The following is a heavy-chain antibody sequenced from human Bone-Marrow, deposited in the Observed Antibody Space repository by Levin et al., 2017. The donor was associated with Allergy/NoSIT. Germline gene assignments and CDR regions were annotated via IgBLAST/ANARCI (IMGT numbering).Heavy chain of an antibody. J-gene: IGHJ4*02. CDR1: GFTFINAW. Sequence: GTLKISCAASGFTFINAWMSWVRQAPGKGLEWVGRIKSVADGGTIDYGAPVSGRFTMSRDDSRQTLYLQMNSLKTEDTGIYFCTTDLGTDWGQGTLVTVSS. V-gene: IGHV3-15*01. D-gene: IGHD6-13*01. CDR3: TTDLGTD. CDR2: IKSVADGGTI.